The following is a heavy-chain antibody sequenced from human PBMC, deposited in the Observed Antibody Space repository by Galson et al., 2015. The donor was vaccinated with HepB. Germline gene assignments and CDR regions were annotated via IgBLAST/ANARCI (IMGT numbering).Heavy chain of an antibody. CDR3: ARDDRGRYYDSSGFDY. Sequence: SLRLSCAASGFTFSSYWMSWVRQAPGKGLEWVANIKQDGSEKYYVDSVKGRFTISRDNAKNSLYLQMNSLRAEDTAVYYCARDDRGRYYDSSGFDYWGQGTLVTVSS. J-gene: IGHJ4*02. CDR2: IKQDGSEK. V-gene: IGHV3-7*01. D-gene: IGHD3-22*01. CDR1: GFTFSSYW.